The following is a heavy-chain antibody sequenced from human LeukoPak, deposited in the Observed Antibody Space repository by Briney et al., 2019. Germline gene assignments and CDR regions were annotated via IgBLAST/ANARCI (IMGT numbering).Heavy chain of an antibody. J-gene: IGHJ4*02. Sequence: GGSLRLSCTASGFNVSSNYMSWVRQAPAKGLEWDSVIYSCGSTYYADSVKGRFIISRDNSKNTVYLQMTSLRAEDTAVYYCARDLPRGNWEYWGQGTLVSVSS. CDR2: IYSCGST. CDR3: ARDLPRGNWEY. V-gene: IGHV3-53*01. CDR1: GFNVSSNY. D-gene: IGHD7-27*01.